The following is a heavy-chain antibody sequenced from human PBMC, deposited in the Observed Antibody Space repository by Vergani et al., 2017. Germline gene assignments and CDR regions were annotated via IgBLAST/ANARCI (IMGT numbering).Heavy chain of an antibody. CDR3: AKVSVGLGIRSYWYFDL. CDR1: GFTFSSYA. J-gene: IGHJ2*01. V-gene: IGHV3-23*01. D-gene: IGHD7-27*01. CDR2: ISGSGGST. Sequence: EVQLLESGGGFVQPGGSLRLSCAASGFTFSSYAMSWVRQAPGKGLEWVSAISGSGGSTYYADSVKGRFTISRDNSKNTLYLQMNSLRAEDTAVYYCAKVSVGLGIRSYWYFDLWGRGTLVTVSS.